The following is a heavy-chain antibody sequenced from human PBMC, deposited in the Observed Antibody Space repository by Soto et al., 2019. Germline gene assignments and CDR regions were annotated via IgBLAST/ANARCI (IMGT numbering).Heavy chain of an antibody. V-gene: IGHV1-3*05. D-gene: IGHD3-22*01. CDR2: INSGNGNT. CDR3: ASQDYYDSSGYIY. Sequence: QVQLVQSGAEEKKPGASVKVSCKASGYTFTSYAMHWVRQAPGQGLEWMGWINSGNGNTKYSQKFQGRVTITRETSASTAYMELSSLRPEDTAVYYCASQDYYDSSGYIYWGQGTLVTVSS. CDR1: GYTFTSYA. J-gene: IGHJ4*02.